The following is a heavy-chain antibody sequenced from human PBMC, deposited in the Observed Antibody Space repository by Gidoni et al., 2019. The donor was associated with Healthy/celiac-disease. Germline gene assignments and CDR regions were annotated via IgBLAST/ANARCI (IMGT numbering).Heavy chain of an antibody. CDR2: ISGSGGST. J-gene: IGHJ4*02. CDR3: AKSDGRYYDILTGYYDY. D-gene: IGHD3-9*01. Sequence: EVQLLESGGGLVQPGGSLRLSCAASGFTFSSYAMSWVRQAPGKGLEWVSAISGSGGSTYYADSVKGRFTISRDNSKNTLYLQMNSLRAEDTAVYYCAKSDGRYYDILTGYYDYWGQGTLVTVS. V-gene: IGHV3-23*01. CDR1: GFTFSSYA.